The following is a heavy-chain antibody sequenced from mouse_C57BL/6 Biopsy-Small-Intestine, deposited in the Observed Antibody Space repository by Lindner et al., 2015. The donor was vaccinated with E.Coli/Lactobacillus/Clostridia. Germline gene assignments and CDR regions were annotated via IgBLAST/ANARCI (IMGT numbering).Heavy chain of an antibody. J-gene: IGHJ4*01. CDR3: ARRDDGYYVYFYTLDY. CDR1: GYTFTDYY. CDR2: INPYNGGA. V-gene: IGHV1-19*01. Sequence: VQLQESGPVLVKPGTSVKMSCKATGYTFTDYYMNWVKQSHGKNLEWIGVINPYNGGANYNQKFKGKATLTVDKSSSTAYMEVSSLTSEDSAVYYCARRDDGYYVYFYTLDYWGQGTSVTVSS. D-gene: IGHD2-3*01.